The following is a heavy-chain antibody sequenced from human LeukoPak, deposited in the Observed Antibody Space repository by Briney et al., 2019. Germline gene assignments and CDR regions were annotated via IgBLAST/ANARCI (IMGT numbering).Heavy chain of an antibody. V-gene: IGHV3-7*01. J-gene: IGHJ4*02. CDR3: ARRMGRKGEEYFDY. Sequence: PGGSLRLSCAASGFTFSSYWMSWVRQAPGKGLEWVANIKQDGSEKYYVDSVKGRFTISRDNAKNSLYLQMNSLRAEDTAVYYCARRMGRKGEEYFDYWGQGTLVTVSS. CDR1: GFTFSSYW. CDR2: IKQDGSEK. D-gene: IGHD3-16*01.